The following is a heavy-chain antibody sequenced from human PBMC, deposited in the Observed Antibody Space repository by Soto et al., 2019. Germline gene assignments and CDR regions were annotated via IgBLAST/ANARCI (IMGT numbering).Heavy chain of an antibody. CDR1: GGSFSGYY. CDR3: MELGYCSGGSCYPGNY. Sequence: QVQLQQWGAGLLKPSETLSLTCAVYGGSFSGYYWSWIRQPPGQGLEWIGEINHSGRTTYNPSLKSRVTISVDTSKNQFSLKLSSVTAADTAVYYCMELGYCSGGSCYPGNYWGQGTLVTVSS. D-gene: IGHD2-15*01. V-gene: IGHV4-34*01. CDR2: INHSGRT. J-gene: IGHJ4*02.